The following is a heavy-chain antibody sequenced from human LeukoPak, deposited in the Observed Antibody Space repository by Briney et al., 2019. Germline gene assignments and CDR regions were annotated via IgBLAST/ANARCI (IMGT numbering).Heavy chain of an antibody. CDR2: INHSGST. D-gene: IGHD3-10*01. CDR3: ARDYYGSGSSFDY. V-gene: IGHV4-34*01. J-gene: IGHJ4*02. CDR1: VGSFSGYY. Sequence: SETLSLTCAVYVGSFSGYYWSWIRQPPGKGLEWIGEINHSGSTNYNPSLKSRVTISVDTSKNQFSLMLSSVTAADTVVYYCARDYYGSGSSFDYWGQGTLVTVSS.